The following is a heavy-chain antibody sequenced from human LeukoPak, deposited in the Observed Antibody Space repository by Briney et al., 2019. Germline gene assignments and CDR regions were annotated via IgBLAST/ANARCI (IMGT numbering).Heavy chain of an antibody. J-gene: IGHJ3*02. CDR3: ARNGDAFDI. CDR1: GGSISSYY. CDR2: TYYSGST. V-gene: IGHV4-59*08. Sequence: SETLSLTCTVSGGSISSYYWSWIRQPPGKGLEWIGYTYYSGSTNYNPSLKSRVTISVDTSKNQFSLKLSSVTAADTAVYYCARNGDAFDIWGQGTMVTVSS.